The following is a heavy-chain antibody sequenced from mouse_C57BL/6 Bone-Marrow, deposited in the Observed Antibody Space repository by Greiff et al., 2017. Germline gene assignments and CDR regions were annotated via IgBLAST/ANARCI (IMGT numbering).Heavy chain of an antibody. CDR2: ISSGSSTI. Sequence: EVKVVESGGGLVKPGGSLKLSCAASGFTFSDYGMHWVRQAPEKGLVWVAYISSGSSTIYYADTVKGRFTISRDNAKNTLFLQMTSLRSEDTAMYYCARREGYYAMDYWGQGTSVTVSS. J-gene: IGHJ4*01. V-gene: IGHV5-17*01. CDR3: ARREGYYAMDY. CDR1: GFTFSDYG.